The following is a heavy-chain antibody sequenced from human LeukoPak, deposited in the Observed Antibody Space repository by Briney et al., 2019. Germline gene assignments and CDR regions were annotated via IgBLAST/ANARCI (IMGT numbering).Heavy chain of an antibody. CDR1: GFTFSSYW. CDR3: ARHQGGSYYSIDY. D-gene: IGHD1-26*01. J-gene: IGHJ4*02. Sequence: QPGGSLRLSCAASGFTFSSYWMSWVRQAPGKGLEWVANIKQDGSEKYYVDSVKGRFTISRDNAKNSLYLQMNSLRAEDTAVYYCARHQGGSYYSIDYWGQGTLVTVSS. CDR2: IKQDGSEK. V-gene: IGHV3-7*01.